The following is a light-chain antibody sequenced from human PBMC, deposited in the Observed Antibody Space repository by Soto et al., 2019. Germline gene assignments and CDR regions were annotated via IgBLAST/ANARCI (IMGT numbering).Light chain of an antibody. CDR1: QSVFYSSNNKNY. V-gene: IGKV4-1*01. CDR3: QQYYVTPLT. J-gene: IGKJ3*01. Sequence: DIVMTQSPDSLTVSLGERATINCKSSQSVFYSSNNKNYLAWYQQKPGQPPKLLIYWASTRDSGVPDRFSASGSGTDFTLTISSLQAEDVAVYYCQQYYVTPLTFGPGTKVDIK. CDR2: WAS.